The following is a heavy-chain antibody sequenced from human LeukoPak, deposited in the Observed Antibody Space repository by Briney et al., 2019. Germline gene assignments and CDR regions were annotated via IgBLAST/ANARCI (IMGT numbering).Heavy chain of an antibody. CDR3: ARVGATGATADN. V-gene: IGHV1-18*01. Sequence: ASVKVSCKASGYTFTSYGISWVRQAPGQGLEWMGWISAYNGNTNYAQKFQDRITMTSDTSTSTVYMELKSLKSEDTAVYFCARVGATGATADNWGQGTLVTVSS. D-gene: IGHD2-21*02. J-gene: IGHJ4*02. CDR1: GYTFTSYG. CDR2: ISAYNGNT.